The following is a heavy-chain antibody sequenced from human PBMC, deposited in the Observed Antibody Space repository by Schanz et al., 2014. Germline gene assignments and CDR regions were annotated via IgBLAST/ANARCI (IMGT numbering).Heavy chain of an antibody. V-gene: IGHV1-46*01. J-gene: IGHJ4*02. CDR3: ARAFGGYDPAGALDY. D-gene: IGHD5-12*01. CDR1: GYTFTTYY. Sequence: QVQLLQSGAEVKKPGASMKVSCKASGYTFTTYYMLWVRQAPGQGLEWMGIINSSGGGTSYAQKFQGWVTMTRDTSISTAYMELSRLKSDDTAVYYCARAFGGYDPAGALDYWGQGTLVTVSS. CDR2: INSSGGGT.